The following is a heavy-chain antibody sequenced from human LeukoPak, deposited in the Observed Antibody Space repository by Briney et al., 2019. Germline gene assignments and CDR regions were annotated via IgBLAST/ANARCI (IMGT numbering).Heavy chain of an antibody. Sequence: SETLSLTCAVSGVSISSSNSYWGWIRQPPGKGLEWIGSIYYSGNTYYNASLKSRVTISIDTSKNQFSLKLTSVTAADTAVYYCARQTGSGLFILPGGQGTLVTVSS. CDR1: GVSISSSNSY. CDR3: ARQTGSGLFILP. J-gene: IGHJ4*02. CDR2: IYYSGNT. D-gene: IGHD3/OR15-3a*01. V-gene: IGHV4-39*01.